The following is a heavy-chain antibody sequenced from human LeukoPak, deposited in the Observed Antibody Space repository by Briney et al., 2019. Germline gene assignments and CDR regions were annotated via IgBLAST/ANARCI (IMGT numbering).Heavy chain of an antibody. CDR1: GGTFSSYA. CDR3: AREGRPYYYYYGMDV. Sequence: VASVNVSCKASGGTFSSYAISWVRQAPGQGLEWMGGIIPIFGTANYAQKFQGRVTITADESTSTAYMELSSLRSEDTAVYYCAREGRPYYYYYGMDVWGQGTTVTVSS. V-gene: IGHV1-69*13. D-gene: IGHD6-25*01. J-gene: IGHJ6*02. CDR2: IIPIFGTA.